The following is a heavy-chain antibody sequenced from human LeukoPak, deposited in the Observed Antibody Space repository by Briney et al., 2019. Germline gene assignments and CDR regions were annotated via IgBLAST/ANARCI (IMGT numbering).Heavy chain of an antibody. CDR1: GFTFSSYA. J-gene: IGHJ3*02. CDR3: AKAVGSSGYFSRDAFDI. Sequence: PGGSLRLSYAPSGFTFSSYAMSWVRQAPGKGLAWVAVISGGGSGTYYADSVRGRFTISRDNSKNTVYLQMNSLRAEDTAIYYCAKAVGSSGYFSRDAFDIWGQGTMVTVSS. D-gene: IGHD3-22*01. V-gene: IGHV3-23*01. CDR2: ISGGGSGT.